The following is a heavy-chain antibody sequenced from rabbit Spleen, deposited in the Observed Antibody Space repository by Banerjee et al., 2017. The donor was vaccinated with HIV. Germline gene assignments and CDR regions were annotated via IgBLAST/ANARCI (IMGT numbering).Heavy chain of an antibody. Sequence: QSLEESGGDLVKPGASLTLTCTASGVSFSFSSYMCWVRQAPGKGLEWIACIDTGSSGFTYFATWVKGRFTISKTSSTTVTLQMTSLTAADTATYFCARDLDGVIGWNFGWWGPGTLVTVS. J-gene: IGHJ4*01. V-gene: IGHV1S40*01. CDR1: GVSFSFSSY. CDR2: IDTGSSGFT. CDR3: ARDLDGVIGWNFGW. D-gene: IGHD4-1*01.